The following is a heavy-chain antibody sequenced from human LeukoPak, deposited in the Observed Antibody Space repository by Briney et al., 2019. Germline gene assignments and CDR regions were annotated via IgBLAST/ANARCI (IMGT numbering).Heavy chain of an antibody. CDR1: GFTFSSYD. Sequence: GGSLRLSCAASGFTFSSYDVHWVRQSAGKGLEWVSAIGTAGDTYYSGSVKGRFTISRENAKGTLYLQMNSLRAGDTAVYYCARAGSRGVRGVRGVMREYYYYYGMEVWGQGTTVTVSS. J-gene: IGHJ6*02. D-gene: IGHD3-10*01. CDR2: IGTAGDT. V-gene: IGHV3-13*01. CDR3: ARAGSRGVRGVRGVMREYYYYYGMEV.